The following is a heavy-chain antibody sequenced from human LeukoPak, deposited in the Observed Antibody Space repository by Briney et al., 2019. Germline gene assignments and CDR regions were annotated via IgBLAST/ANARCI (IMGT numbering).Heavy chain of an antibody. CDR3: ARDAEGVHYYYYYMDV. CDR2: IKQDGSEK. CDR1: GFTFSSYW. Sequence: GGSLRLSCAASGFTFSSYWMSWVRQAPGKGLEWVANIKQDGSEKYYVDSVKGRFTISRDNAKNSLYLQMDGLRAEDTAVYYCARDAEGVHYYYYYMDVWGKGPTVTVSS. V-gene: IGHV3-7*01. J-gene: IGHJ6*03.